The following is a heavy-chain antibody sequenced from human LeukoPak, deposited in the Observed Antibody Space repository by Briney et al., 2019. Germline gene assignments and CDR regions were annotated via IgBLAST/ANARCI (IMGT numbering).Heavy chain of an antibody. J-gene: IGHJ4*02. D-gene: IGHD1-26*01. V-gene: IGHV3-53*01. CDR2: IYTGGST. Sequence: PGGSLRLSCAASGLTVSSNYMSWVRQAPGKGLEWVSVIYTGGSTYYADSVKGRFTISRDTSKNTLYLQMSSLRADDTAVYYCVKRPEVGGTTGKYFDHWGQGTPVTVSA. CDR3: VKRPEVGGTTGKYFDH. CDR1: GLTVSSNY.